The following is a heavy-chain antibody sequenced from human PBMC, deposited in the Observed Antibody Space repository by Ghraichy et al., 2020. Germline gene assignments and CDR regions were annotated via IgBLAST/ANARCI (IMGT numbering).Heavy chain of an antibody. D-gene: IGHD3-10*01. V-gene: IGHV1-69*02. CDR2: IIPILGIA. CDR3: APYYYGSGSSHGSGMDV. J-gene: IGHJ6*02. CDR1: GGTFSSYT. Sequence: SVKVSCKASGGTFSSYTISWVRQAPGQGLEWMGRIIPILGIANYAQKFQGRVTITADKSTSTAYMELSSLRSEDTAVYYCAPYYYGSGSSHGSGMDVWGQGTTVTVSS.